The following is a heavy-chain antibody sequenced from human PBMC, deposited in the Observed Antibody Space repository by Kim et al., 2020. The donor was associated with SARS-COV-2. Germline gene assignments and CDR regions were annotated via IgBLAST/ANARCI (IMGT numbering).Heavy chain of an antibody. CDR3: VKFVSPNSILDY. J-gene: IGHJ4*02. V-gene: IGHV3-64D*06. D-gene: IGHD3-3*01. Sequence: GGSLRLSCSVSGLTFSHYTLHWVRQASVKGLEYVSGININGGSTFYADSVKGRFSISRDNSKNTLYLQMSSLKPEDTAIYYCVKFVSPNSILDYWGQGTLVTVSA. CDR1: GLTFSHYT. CDR2: ININGGST.